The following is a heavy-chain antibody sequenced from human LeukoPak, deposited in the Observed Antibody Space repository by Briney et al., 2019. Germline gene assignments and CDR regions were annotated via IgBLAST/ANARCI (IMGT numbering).Heavy chain of an antibody. CDR2: INHSGST. Sequence: GSLRLSCTASGFTFGDYAMSWIRQPPGKGLEWIGEINHSGSTNYDPSLKSRVTISVDTSKNQFSLKLSSVTAADTAVYYCARVKWLVLLRWFDPWGQGTLVTVSS. CDR1: GFTFGDYA. V-gene: IGHV4-34*01. CDR3: ARVKWLVLLRWFDP. D-gene: IGHD6-19*01. J-gene: IGHJ5*02.